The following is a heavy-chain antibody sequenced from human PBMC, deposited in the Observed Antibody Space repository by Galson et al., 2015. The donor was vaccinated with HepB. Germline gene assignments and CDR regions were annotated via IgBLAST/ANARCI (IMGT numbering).Heavy chain of an antibody. Sequence: SLRLSCAASGFTFSSYAMHWVRQAPGKGLEWVAVISYDGSNKYYADSVKGRFTISRDNPKNTLYLQMNSLRAEDTAAYYCAREGGYGSGSYSVWGYYYYYGMDVWGQGTTVTVSS. CDR1: GFTFSSYA. CDR2: ISYDGSNK. D-gene: IGHD3-10*01. V-gene: IGHV3-30*04. CDR3: AREGGYGSGSYSVWGYYYYYGMDV. J-gene: IGHJ6*02.